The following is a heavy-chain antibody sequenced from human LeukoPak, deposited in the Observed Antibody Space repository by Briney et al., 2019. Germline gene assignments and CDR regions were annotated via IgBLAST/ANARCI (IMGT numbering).Heavy chain of an antibody. D-gene: IGHD6-13*01. J-gene: IGHJ4*02. CDR1: GFTFSSYA. CDR3: AKDAVAAGSAYYFEY. CDR2: INNSGGST. Sequence: GGSLRLSCAASGFTFSSYAMNWVRQAPGKRLAWVSGINNSGGSTYYADSVKGRFTISRDNSKNTLYLQMNSLRAEDTAVYYCAKDAVAAGSAYYFEYWGQGTLVTVSS. V-gene: IGHV3-23*01.